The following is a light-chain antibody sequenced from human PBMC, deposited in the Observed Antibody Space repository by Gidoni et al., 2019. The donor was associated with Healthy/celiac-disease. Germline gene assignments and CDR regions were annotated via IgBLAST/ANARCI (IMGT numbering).Light chain of an antibody. CDR2: DVS. J-gene: IGLJ2*01. CDR3: CSYAGSSTLV. CDR1: SSDVGSYNL. Sequence: QSAMTPPASVSGSPGQSITISCTGTSSDVGSYNLVPWYQQHPGKAPTLMIYDVSKRPSGVSTRVSCSTSGNTASLTISGLQAEDEAAYYCCSYAGSSTLVFGGGTKLTVL. V-gene: IGLV2-23*02.